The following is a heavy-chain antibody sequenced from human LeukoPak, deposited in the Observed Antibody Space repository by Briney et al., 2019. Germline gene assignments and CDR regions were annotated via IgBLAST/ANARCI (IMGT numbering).Heavy chain of an antibody. CDR3: AKDGLYYDGSEHVYYFDS. CDR2: IIYSGGAT. V-gene: IGHV3-23*01. Sequence: GGSLRLPCAASGFTFSRSAMTWVRQGPGTGLEFVASIIYSGGATYYADSVNGRFTISRDNSKNTLYLQMNSLRAEDTALYYCAKDGLYYDGSEHVYYFDSWGQGTLVTVSS. J-gene: IGHJ4*02. CDR1: GFTFSRSA. D-gene: IGHD3-22*01.